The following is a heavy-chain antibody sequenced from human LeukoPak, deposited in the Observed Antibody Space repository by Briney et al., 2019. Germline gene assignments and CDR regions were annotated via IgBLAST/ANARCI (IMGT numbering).Heavy chain of an antibody. CDR1: GGSISSGSYY. Sequence: PSETLSLTCTVSGGSISSGSYYWSWIRQPAGKGLEWIGRIYTSGSTNYNPSLKSRVTISVDTSKNQFSLKLSSVTAADTAVYYCARSRILSITMVRGVYAYPNWFDPWGQGTLVTVSS. CDR3: ARSRILSITMVRGVYAYPNWFDP. CDR2: IYTSGST. D-gene: IGHD3-10*01. J-gene: IGHJ5*02. V-gene: IGHV4-61*02.